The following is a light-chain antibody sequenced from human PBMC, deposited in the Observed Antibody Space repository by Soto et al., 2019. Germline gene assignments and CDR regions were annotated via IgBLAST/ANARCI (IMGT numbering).Light chain of an antibody. CDR3: QQLHSYPFT. Sequence: DIQMTQSPSSLSASLGDRVTITCRASQSISSYLNWYQQKPGKAPKLLIYKASTLQSGVPSRFSGSGSGTDFTLTINSLQPEDFATYYCQQLHSYPFTFGQGTRLEIK. CDR1: QSISSY. V-gene: IGKV1-39*01. J-gene: IGKJ5*01. CDR2: KAS.